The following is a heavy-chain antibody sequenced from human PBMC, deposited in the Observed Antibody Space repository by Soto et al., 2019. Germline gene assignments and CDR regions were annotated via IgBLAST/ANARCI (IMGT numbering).Heavy chain of an antibody. J-gene: IGHJ4*02. CDR2: INPSGGRT. CDR1: GYTFTTYY. Sequence: ASVKVSRKASGYTFTTYYMHWVRQAPGQGLEWMGIINPSGGRTSYAQKFQGRVTMTRDTSTSTVYVELSSLRAEDTAVYYCARDPSGAARPDYFDRWGQGTLGTVSS. V-gene: IGHV1-46*01. CDR3: ARDPSGAARPDYFDR. D-gene: IGHD6-6*01.